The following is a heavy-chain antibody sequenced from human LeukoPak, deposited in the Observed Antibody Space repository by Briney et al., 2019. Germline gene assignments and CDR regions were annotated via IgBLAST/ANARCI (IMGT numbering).Heavy chain of an antibody. V-gene: IGHV1-69*05. CDR2: IIPIFGTA. Sequence: ASVKVSCKASGGTFSSYAISWVRQAPGQGLEWMGGIIPIFGTANYAQKFQGRVTTTTDESTRTAYKELSRLRSEDTAVYYCASCSSSWDAFDIWGQGTMVTVSS. CDR1: GGTFSSYA. J-gene: IGHJ3*02. CDR3: ASCSSSWDAFDI. D-gene: IGHD6-13*01.